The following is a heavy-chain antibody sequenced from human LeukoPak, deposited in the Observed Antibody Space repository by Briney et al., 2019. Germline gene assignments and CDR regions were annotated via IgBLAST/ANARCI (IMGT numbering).Heavy chain of an antibody. Sequence: PSQTLSLTCTVSGDSISSGYYWGWIRQPPGKGLEWIGIIYHTGTTYYNSSLKSRVTISVDTSKNQFSLKLNFVTAADTAVYYCARKGRGPYGSVNGYFDHWGQGTLVTVSS. V-gene: IGHV4-38-2*02. CDR3: ARKGRGPYGSVNGYFDH. CDR2: IYHTGTT. CDR1: GDSISSGYY. J-gene: IGHJ4*02. D-gene: IGHD3-10*01.